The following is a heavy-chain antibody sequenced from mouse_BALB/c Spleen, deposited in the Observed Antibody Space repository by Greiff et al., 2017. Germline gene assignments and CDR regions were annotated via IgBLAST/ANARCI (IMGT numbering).Heavy chain of an antibody. Sequence: EVQVVESGGGLVKPGGSLKLSCAASGFTFSSYAMSWVRQTPEKRLEWVATISSGGSYTYYPDSVKGRFTISRDNAKNTLYLQMSSLRSEDTAMYYCARGKDYGNYGAMDYWGQGTSVTVSS. V-gene: IGHV5-9-3*01. J-gene: IGHJ4*01. CDR2: ISSGGSYT. D-gene: IGHD2-1*01. CDR3: ARGKDYGNYGAMDY. CDR1: GFTFSSYA.